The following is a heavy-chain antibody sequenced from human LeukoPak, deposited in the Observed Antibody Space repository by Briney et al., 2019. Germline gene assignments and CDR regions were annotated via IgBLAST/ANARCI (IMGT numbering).Heavy chain of an antibody. J-gene: IGHJ4*02. CDR1: GGTFSSYT. Sequence: GASVKVSCKASGGTFSSYTISWVRQAPGQGLEWMGRISPILGIANYAQKFQGRVTITADKSTSTAYMELSSLRSEDTAVYYCARDPPSTYGGNSGGFDYWGQGTLVTVSS. CDR3: ARDPPSTYGGNSGGFDY. V-gene: IGHV1-69*04. D-gene: IGHD4-23*01. CDR2: ISPILGIA.